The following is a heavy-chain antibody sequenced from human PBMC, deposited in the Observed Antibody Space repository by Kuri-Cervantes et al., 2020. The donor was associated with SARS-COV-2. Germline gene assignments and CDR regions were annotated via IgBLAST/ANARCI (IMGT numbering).Heavy chain of an antibody. CDR3: AKDGGIFGVVILGYFDY. CDR1: GFSFSSYS. V-gene: IGHV3-48*02. J-gene: IGHJ4*02. Sequence: GESLKISCAASGFSFSSYSMNWVRQAPGKGLEWVSYISRSSSNIYYADSVEGRFTISRDNAKNSLYLQMHSLRDEDTAVYYCAKDGGIFGVVILGYFDYWGQGTLVTVSS. CDR2: ISRSSSNI. D-gene: IGHD3-3*01.